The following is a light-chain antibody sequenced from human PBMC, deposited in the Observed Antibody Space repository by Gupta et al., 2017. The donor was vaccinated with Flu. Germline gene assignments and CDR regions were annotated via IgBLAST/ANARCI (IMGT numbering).Light chain of an antibody. V-gene: IGLV4-60*03. CDR1: SGPSSYT. CDR2: FEGSERY. CDR3: ETYDSNTRV. Sequence: QPVLTQSSSASASLGSPVKLTCTLSSGPSSYTIAWHKKQPGKAPRYLMKFEGSERYNRGSGVPDRFSGSRSRAACYLTISNHQSEDEADYYCETYDSNTRVFGGGTKLTVL. J-gene: IGLJ3*02.